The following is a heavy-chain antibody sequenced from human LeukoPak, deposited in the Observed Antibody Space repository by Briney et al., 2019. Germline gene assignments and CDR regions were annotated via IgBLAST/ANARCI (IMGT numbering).Heavy chain of an antibody. CDR3: AKPAEIQLDPYYFDY. D-gene: IGHD1-1*01. CDR2: ISGSGGSS. CDR1: GFTFSSYA. Sequence: GGSLRLSCAASGFTFSSYAMSWVRQAPGKGLEWVSAISGSGGSSYYAGTVKGRFTISRDNSKNTLYLQMNSLRAEDTAVYYCAKPAEIQLDPYYFDYWGQGTLVTVSS. V-gene: IGHV3-23*01. J-gene: IGHJ4*02.